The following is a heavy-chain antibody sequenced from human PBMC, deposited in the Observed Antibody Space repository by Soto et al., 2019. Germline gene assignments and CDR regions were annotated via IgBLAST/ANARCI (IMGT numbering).Heavy chain of an antibody. J-gene: IGHJ4*02. V-gene: IGHV3-30*18. CDR2: ISYDGSNK. Sequence: QVHLVESGGGVVQPGRSLRLACAASGFTLSSYGMHWVRQAPGKGLEWVAVISYDGSNKYYADSVKGRFTISRDNSKNTLYLQMNSLRAEDTAVYYCAKGDSSGWYYDYWGQGTLVTVSS. CDR1: GFTLSSYG. CDR3: AKGDSSGWYYDY. D-gene: IGHD6-19*01.